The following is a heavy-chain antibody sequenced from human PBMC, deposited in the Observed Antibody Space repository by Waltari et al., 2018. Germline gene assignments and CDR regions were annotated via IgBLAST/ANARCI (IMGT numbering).Heavy chain of an antibody. CDR3: ARATGSYTLFDY. CDR2: IYYSGST. Sequence: QVQLQESGPGLVKPSETLSLTCTVSGGSISSYYWSWIRQPPGKGLEWIGYIYYSGSTNYNPSLKSRVTISVDTSKNQFSLKLSSVTAADTAVYYCARATGSYTLFDYWGQGTLVTVSS. D-gene: IGHD1-26*01. CDR1: GGSISSYY. V-gene: IGHV4-59*01. J-gene: IGHJ4*02.